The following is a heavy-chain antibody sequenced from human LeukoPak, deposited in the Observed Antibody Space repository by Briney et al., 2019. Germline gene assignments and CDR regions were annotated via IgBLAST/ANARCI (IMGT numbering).Heavy chain of an antibody. CDR2: ISYDGSAK. Sequence: GGSLRLSCTVSGFAFSSFAMHWVRQAPGKGLAWVAVISYDGSAKDHADSVKGRITISRDNSKNTLYLQLHSVTPDDTAVYYCARGDFSEGTIWSRLPSEFELFDYWGQGAVVTVSS. CDR3: ARGDFSEGTIWSRLPSEFELFDY. D-gene: IGHD6-13*01. CDR1: GFAFSSFA. J-gene: IGHJ4*02. V-gene: IGHV3-30*04.